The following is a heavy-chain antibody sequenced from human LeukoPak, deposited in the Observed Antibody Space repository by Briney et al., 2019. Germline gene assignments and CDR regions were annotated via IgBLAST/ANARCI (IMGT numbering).Heavy chain of an antibody. CDR3: ARADIVVVPAAPWDYYGMDV. J-gene: IGHJ6*02. V-gene: IGHV3-7*01. Sequence: GGSLRLSCAASGFTVSSNYMSWVRQAPGKGLEWVANIKQDGSEKYYVDSVKGRFTISRDNAKNSLYLQMNSLRAEDTAVYYCARADIVVVPAAPWDYYGMDVWGQGTTVTVSS. D-gene: IGHD2-2*01. CDR1: GFTVSSNY. CDR2: IKQDGSEK.